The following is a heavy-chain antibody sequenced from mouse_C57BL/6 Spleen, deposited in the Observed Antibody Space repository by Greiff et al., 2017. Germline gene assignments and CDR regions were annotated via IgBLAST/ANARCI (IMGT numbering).Heavy chain of an antibody. V-gene: IGHV1-76*01. Sequence: QVQLQQSGAELVRPGASVKLSCKASGYTFTDYYINWVKQRPGQGLEWIARIYPGSGNTYYNEKFKGKATLTAEKSSSTAYVQLSRLTSEDSAVYFCARVDDGYLYYAMDGWGQGTSVTVAS. CDR3: ARVDDGYLYYAMDG. J-gene: IGHJ4*01. CDR1: GYTFTDYY. CDR2: IYPGSGNT. D-gene: IGHD2-3*01.